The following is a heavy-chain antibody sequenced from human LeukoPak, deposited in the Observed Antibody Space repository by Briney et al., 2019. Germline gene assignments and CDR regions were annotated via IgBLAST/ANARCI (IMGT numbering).Heavy chain of an antibody. Sequence: PEGSLRLSCAASGFTFSAFAMIWVRQPPGKGLEWVSSIFSGGGEIHYADSVRGRFTISRDNSKSTLSLQMNSLRAEDTAIYYCATYRQVLLPFESWGRGTLVTVSS. CDR2: IFSGGGEI. V-gene: IGHV3-23*01. CDR3: ATYRQVLLPFES. J-gene: IGHJ4*02. D-gene: IGHD2-8*02. CDR1: GFTFSAFA.